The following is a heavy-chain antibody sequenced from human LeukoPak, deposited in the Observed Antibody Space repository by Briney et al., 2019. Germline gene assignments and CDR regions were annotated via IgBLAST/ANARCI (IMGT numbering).Heavy chain of an antibody. CDR1: GYTFTSYG. Sequence: ASVKVSCKASGYTFTSYGISWVRQAPGQGLEWMGWISAYNGNTNYAQKLQGRVTMTTDTSTSTAYMELRSLRSDDTAVYYCARDQARYCSGGSCVGIAVARPRGAFDIWGQGTMVTVSS. CDR2: ISAYNGNT. V-gene: IGHV1-18*01. D-gene: IGHD2-15*01. J-gene: IGHJ3*02. CDR3: ARDQARYCSGGSCVGIAVARPRGAFDI.